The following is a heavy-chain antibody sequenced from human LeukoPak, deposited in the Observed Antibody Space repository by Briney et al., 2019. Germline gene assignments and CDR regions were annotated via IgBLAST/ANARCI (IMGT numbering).Heavy chain of an antibody. J-gene: IGHJ3*02. D-gene: IGHD2-21*01. CDR2: IYYSGST. V-gene: IGHV4-39*02. CDR1: GGSISSSSYY. CDR3: ARDIRDAFDI. Sequence: SETLSLTCTVSGGSISSSSYYWGWIRQPPGKGLEWIGSIYYSGSTYYNPSLKSRVTISVDTSKNQFSLKLSSVTAADTTVYYCARDIRDAFDIWGQGTMVTVSS.